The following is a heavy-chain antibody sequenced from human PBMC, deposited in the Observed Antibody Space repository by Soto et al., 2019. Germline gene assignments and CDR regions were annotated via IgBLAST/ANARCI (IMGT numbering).Heavy chain of an antibody. CDR3: ARYYYDSSGYYYEDAFDI. J-gene: IGHJ3*02. CDR2: IYPGDSDT. D-gene: IGHD3-22*01. CDR1: GYSFTSYW. Sequence: GESLKISCKGSGYSFTSYWIGWVRQMPGKGLEWMGIIYPGDSDTRYSPSFQGQVTISADKSISTAYLQWSSLKASDTAMYYCARYYYDSSGYYYEDAFDIWGQGTMVTVSS. V-gene: IGHV5-51*01.